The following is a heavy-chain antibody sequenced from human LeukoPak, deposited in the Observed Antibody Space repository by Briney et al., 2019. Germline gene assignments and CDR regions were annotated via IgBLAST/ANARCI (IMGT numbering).Heavy chain of an antibody. CDR3: ARVTYYYGLGSYYAYFDS. CDR2: IKQDGSEK. Sequence: XXXXXGFIFXXYWMXXVRQAPGKGLEWVANIKQDGSEKYYVDSVKGRFTISRDNAKNSLYLQMNSLRAEDTAVYYCARVTYYYGLGSYYAYFDSWGQGTLVTVSS. D-gene: IGHD3-10*01. J-gene: IGHJ4*02. CDR1: GFIFXXYW. V-gene: IGHV3-7*01.